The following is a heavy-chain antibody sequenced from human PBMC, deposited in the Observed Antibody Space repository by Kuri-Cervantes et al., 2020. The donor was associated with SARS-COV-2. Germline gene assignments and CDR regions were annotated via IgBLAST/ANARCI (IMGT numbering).Heavy chain of an antibody. CDR2: INHSGIT. D-gene: IGHD3-10*01. CDR1: GGSISSYY. Sequence: SETLSLTCTVSGGSISSYYWGWIRQPPGKGLEWNGEINHSGITNYNPSLKSRVTISVDTSKNQFTLKLSSVAAADTAVYYCYGSGSCRFDYWGQGTMVTVSS. V-gene: IGHV4-34*01. CDR3: YGSGSCRFDY. J-gene: IGHJ4*02.